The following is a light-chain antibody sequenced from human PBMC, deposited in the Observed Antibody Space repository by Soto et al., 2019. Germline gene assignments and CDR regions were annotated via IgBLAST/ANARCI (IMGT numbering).Light chain of an antibody. CDR3: QHYDTLPLPVYT. CDR2: DAS. V-gene: IGKV1-33*01. J-gene: IGKJ2*01. Sequence: TQSPSSLSASVGDRVTITCQASQDISNNLNWYQQKPGKAPKVLIYDASTLAAGVPSRFSGSGSGTDFALTISGLQPEDFATYYCQHYDTLPLPVYTFGQGTKLEI. CDR1: QDISNN.